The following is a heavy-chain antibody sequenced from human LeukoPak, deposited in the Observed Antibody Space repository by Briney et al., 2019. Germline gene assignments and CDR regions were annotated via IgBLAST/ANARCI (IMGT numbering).Heavy chain of an antibody. D-gene: IGHD3-10*01. CDR2: ISSSSSYI. Sequence: GGSLRLSCAASGFTFSSYSMNWVRQAPGKGLEGVSSISSSSSYIYYADSVKGRFTISRDNAKNSLYLQMNSLRAEDTAVYYCARDESGSSSNFDYWGQGTLVTVSS. J-gene: IGHJ4*02. CDR1: GFTFSSYS. V-gene: IGHV3-21*01. CDR3: ARDESGSSSNFDY.